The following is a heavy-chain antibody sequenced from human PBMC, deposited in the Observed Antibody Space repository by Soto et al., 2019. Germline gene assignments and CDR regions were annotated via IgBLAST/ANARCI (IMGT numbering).Heavy chain of an antibody. J-gene: IGHJ4*02. Sequence: GGSLRLSCAASGFTFSSYSMNWVRQAPGKGLEWVSYISSSSSTIYYADSVKGRFTISRDNAKNSLYLQMNSLGAEDTAVYYCARDPYYYDSSGYYPAPAYWGQGTLVTVSS. CDR2: ISSSSSTI. CDR3: ARDPYYYDSSGYYPAPAY. V-gene: IGHV3-48*01. CDR1: GFTFSSYS. D-gene: IGHD3-22*01.